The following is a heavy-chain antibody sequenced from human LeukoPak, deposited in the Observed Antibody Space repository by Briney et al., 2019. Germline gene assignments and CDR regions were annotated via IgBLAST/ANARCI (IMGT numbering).Heavy chain of an antibody. J-gene: IGHJ4*02. V-gene: IGHV3-23*01. CDR1: GFTFSSYG. Sequence: GGSLRLSCAASGFTFSSYGMSWVRQAPGKGLEWVSAISGSGGSTYYADSVKGRFTISRDNSKNTLYLQMNSLRAEDTAVYYRAKGPDYYGSGGNYWGQGTLVTVSS. CDR3: AKGPDYYGSGGNY. D-gene: IGHD3-10*01. CDR2: ISGSGGST.